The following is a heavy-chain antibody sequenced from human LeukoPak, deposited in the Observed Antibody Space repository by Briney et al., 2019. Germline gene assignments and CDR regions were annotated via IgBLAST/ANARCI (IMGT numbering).Heavy chain of an antibody. CDR2: IYYSGST. J-gene: IGHJ4*02. D-gene: IGHD5-18*01. V-gene: IGHV4-30-4*01. Sequence: SQTLSLTCTVSGGSISSGDYYWSWIRQPPGKGLEWIGYIYYSGSTYYNPSLKSRVTISVDTSKNQFSLKLSSVTAADTAVYYCARAKWIQLFERHYYFDYWGQGTLVTVSS. CDR3: ARAKWIQLFERHYYFDY. CDR1: GGSISSGDYY.